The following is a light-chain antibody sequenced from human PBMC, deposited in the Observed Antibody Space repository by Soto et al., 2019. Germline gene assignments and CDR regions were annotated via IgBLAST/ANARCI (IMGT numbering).Light chain of an antibody. V-gene: IGKV1-5*03. CDR1: QSIGNW. CDR2: EAS. Sequence: DIQMTQSPSTQSASIGDRVTITCRASQSIGNWLAWYQQKPGRAPKFLMYEASSLESGVPSTFSASGSETEFTLTVTSLQPDDFATYYCQQYQKIPWTFGQGTKVDIK. J-gene: IGKJ1*01. CDR3: QQYQKIPWT.